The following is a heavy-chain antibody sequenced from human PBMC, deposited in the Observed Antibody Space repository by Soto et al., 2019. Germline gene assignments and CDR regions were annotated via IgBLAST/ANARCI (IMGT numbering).Heavy chain of an antibody. CDR1: GFTFSSYW. J-gene: IGHJ5*02. CDR2: IKQDGSEK. D-gene: IGHD6-19*01. CDR3: ARDLRRDKKWLAYGWFDP. Sequence: PGGSLRLSCAASGFTFSSYWMSWVRQAPGKGLEWVANIKQDGSEKYYVDSVKGRFTISRDNAKNSLYLQMNSLRAEDTAVYYCARDLRRDKKWLAYGWFDPWGQGTLVTVSS. V-gene: IGHV3-7*01.